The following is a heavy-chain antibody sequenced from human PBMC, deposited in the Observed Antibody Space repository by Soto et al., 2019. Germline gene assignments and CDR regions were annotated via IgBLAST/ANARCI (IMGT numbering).Heavy chain of an antibody. Sequence: QVQLVQSGAEVKKPGSPVKSAGKAFGGTFSAYPISWVRQPPGQGLEGMGGIILIFGTANYAQKFQGRVTITADEATSTAYMELSSLGSEDTAVYYCARPSGGSCYACYYGMDVWGQGTTVTVSS. V-gene: IGHV1-69*12. J-gene: IGHJ6*02. CDR1: GGTFSAYP. CDR3: ARPSGGSCYACYYGMDV. D-gene: IGHD2-15*01. CDR2: IILIFGTA.